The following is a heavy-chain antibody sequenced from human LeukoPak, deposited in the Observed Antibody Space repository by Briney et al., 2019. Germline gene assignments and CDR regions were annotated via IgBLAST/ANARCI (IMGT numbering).Heavy chain of an antibody. Sequence: DSVKGRFTISRDNAKNSLYLQMNSLRAEDTAVYYCAKVDYYDSSGYYYYYYYYMDVWGKGTTVTVSS. D-gene: IGHD3-22*01. J-gene: IGHJ6*03. V-gene: IGHV3-7*01. CDR3: AKVDYYDSSGYYYYYYYYMDV.